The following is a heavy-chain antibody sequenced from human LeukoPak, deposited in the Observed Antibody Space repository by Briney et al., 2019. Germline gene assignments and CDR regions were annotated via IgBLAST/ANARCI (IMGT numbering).Heavy chain of an antibody. J-gene: IGHJ3*02. CDR2: FYPGDSDT. V-gene: IGHV5-51*01. CDR3: ARLVGAKGAFDI. D-gene: IGHD1-26*01. CDR1: GYSFTDYC. Sequence: GESLKISCKGSGYSFTDYCIGWVRQMPGKGLEWMGIFYPGDSDTRYSPSFQGQVTISTDKSISTAYLQWGSLKASDTAMYYCARLVGAKGAFDIWGQGTMVTVSS.